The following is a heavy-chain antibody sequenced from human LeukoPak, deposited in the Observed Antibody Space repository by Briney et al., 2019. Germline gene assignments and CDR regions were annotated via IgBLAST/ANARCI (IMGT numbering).Heavy chain of an antibody. Sequence: PSETLSLTCTVSGGSISSYYWSWIRQPPGKGLEWIGYIYYSGSTNYNPSLKSRVTISVDTSKNQFSLKLSSVTAADTAVYYCAREVLGGGRTYYYDSSGYYYFDYWGQGTLVTVSS. D-gene: IGHD3-22*01. CDR1: GGSISSYY. CDR2: IYYSGST. J-gene: IGHJ4*02. CDR3: AREVLGGGRTYYYDSSGYYYFDY. V-gene: IGHV4-59*01.